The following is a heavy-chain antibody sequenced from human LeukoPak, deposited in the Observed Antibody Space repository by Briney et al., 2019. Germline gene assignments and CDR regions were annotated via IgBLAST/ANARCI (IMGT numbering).Heavy chain of an antibody. D-gene: IGHD6-13*01. V-gene: IGHV3-7*01. CDR1: GFTVSDYW. CDR2: IRQDGGEK. CDR3: ARDGTAAGLYFDL. Sequence: GGSLRLSCAVAGFTVSDYWMNWVRQAPGKGLEWVASIRQDGGEKSYVDSVKGRLTISRDNTKHSLYLQMSSLRAEDTGVYYCARDGTAAGLYFDLWGQGTLVTVSS. J-gene: IGHJ4*02.